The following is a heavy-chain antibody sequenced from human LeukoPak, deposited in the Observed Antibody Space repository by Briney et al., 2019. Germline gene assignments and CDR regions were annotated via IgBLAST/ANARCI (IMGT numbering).Heavy chain of an antibody. J-gene: IGHJ4*02. V-gene: IGHV3-30*18. CDR2: ISYDGSNK. Sequence: GGSLRLSCAASGVTFSSYGMHWVRQAPGKGLEWVAVISYDGSNKYYADSVKGRFTISRDNSKNTLYLQMNSLRAEDTAVYYCAKDPTTVTTGPGYYFDYWGQGTLVTVSS. CDR1: GVTFSSYG. CDR3: AKDPTTVTTGPGYYFDY. D-gene: IGHD4-17*01.